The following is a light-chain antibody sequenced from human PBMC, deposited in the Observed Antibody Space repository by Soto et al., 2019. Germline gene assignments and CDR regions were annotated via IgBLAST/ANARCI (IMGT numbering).Light chain of an antibody. Sequence: QSALTQPRSVSGSPGHSVTLSCTGTSSDVGGYNYISWYQHHPGKAPKVMIYDVSKRPSGVPDRFSGSKSGNTVSLTISGLQAEDEADYYCCSYTSSSTWVFGGGTKLTVL. V-gene: IGLV2-11*01. CDR1: SSDVGGYNY. CDR3: CSYTSSSTWV. J-gene: IGLJ3*02. CDR2: DVS.